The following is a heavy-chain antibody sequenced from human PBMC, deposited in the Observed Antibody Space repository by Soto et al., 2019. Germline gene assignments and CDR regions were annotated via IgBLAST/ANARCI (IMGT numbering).Heavy chain of an antibody. CDR2: ISTYNVNT. V-gene: IGHV1-18*01. D-gene: IGHD3-22*01. CDR1: GYTFTTYG. CDR3: ARGPTDYYDNSGNYFLDY. J-gene: IGHJ4*02. Sequence: QVQLVQSGAEVKKPGASVKVSCKASGYTFTTYGMSWVRQAPGQGLDWMGWISTYNVNTKYAERLQGRVTMTTDTNTSTADMELRSLRSDDTAVYYCARGPTDYYDNSGNYFLDYWGPGTLVTVSS.